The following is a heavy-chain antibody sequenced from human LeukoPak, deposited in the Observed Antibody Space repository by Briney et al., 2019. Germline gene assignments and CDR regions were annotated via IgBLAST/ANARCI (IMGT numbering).Heavy chain of an antibody. CDR3: ARQRVGYSYGYDY. J-gene: IGHJ4*02. V-gene: IGHV4-59*08. Sequence: SETLSLTCTVSGGSISSYYWSWIRQPPGKGLEWIGYIYYSGSTNYNPSLKSRVTISVDTSKNQFSLKLSSVTAADTAVYYGARQRVGYSYGYDYWGQGTLVTVSS. CDR2: IYYSGST. D-gene: IGHD5-18*01. CDR1: GGSISSYY.